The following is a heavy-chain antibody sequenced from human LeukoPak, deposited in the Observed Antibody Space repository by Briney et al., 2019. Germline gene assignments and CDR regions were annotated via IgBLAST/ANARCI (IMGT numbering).Heavy chain of an antibody. Sequence: GGSLRLSCAASGFTFSSYAMSWVRQAPGKGLEWVSAISGSGGSTYYADSVKGRFTISRDNSKNTLYLQMNSLRAEDTAVYYCAKASRITIFGGIFSFDYWAREPWSPSPQ. D-gene: IGHD3-3*01. CDR2: ISGSGGST. CDR1: GFTFSSYA. CDR3: AKASRITIFGGIFSFDY. V-gene: IGHV3-23*01. J-gene: IGHJ4*02.